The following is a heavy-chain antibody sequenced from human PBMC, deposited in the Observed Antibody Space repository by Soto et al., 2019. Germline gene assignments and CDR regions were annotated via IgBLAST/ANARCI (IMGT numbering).Heavy chain of an antibody. CDR3: ARAKRASAIDY. J-gene: IGHJ4*02. Sequence: QVQLQESGPGLVKPSQTLSLTCTVSGGSISSGGYYWSWIRQHPGKGLEWIGYIYYSGSTYYNPSLKSXVTXSXDTSKNQFSLKLSSVTAADTAVYYCARAKRASAIDYWGQGTLVTVSS. CDR1: GGSISSGGYY. CDR2: IYYSGST. V-gene: IGHV4-31*03.